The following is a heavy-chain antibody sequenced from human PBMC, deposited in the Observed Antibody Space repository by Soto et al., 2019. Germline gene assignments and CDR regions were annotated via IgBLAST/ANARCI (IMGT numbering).Heavy chain of an antibody. CDR1: GFTFDDYA. D-gene: IGHD5-18*01. CDR3: ANEGIQLWFKYFDY. CDR2: ISWNSGSI. Sequence: EVQLVESGGGLVQPGRSLRLSCAASGFTFDDYAMHWVRQAPGKGLEWVSGISWNSGSIGYADSVKGRFTIARDNAKNSLYLQMNSLRAEDTALYYCANEGIQLWFKYFDYWGQGTLVTVSS. V-gene: IGHV3-9*01. J-gene: IGHJ4*02.